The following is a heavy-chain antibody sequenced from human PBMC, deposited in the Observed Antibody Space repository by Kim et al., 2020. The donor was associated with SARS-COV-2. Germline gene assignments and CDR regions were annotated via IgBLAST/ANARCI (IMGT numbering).Heavy chain of an antibody. CDR2: IDRDGTAK. J-gene: IGHJ3*02. Sequence: GGSLRLSCAASGFTFNDYSMTWVRRPPGKGLEWVASIDRDGTAKHYLDSVKGRFTVSRDNAKNSLYLQMSSLRAEDSAVYLCARGKAIDIWGQGTMVAVS. CDR3: ARGKAIDI. V-gene: IGHV3-7*01. CDR1: GFTFNDYS.